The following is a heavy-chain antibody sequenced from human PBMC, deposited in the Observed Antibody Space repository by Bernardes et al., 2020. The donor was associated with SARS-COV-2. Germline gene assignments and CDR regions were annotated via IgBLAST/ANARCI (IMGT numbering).Heavy chain of an antibody. CDR1: GGSFSGYY. CDR2: INHSGST. CDR3: ARGSVSQQLRPYNWFDP. D-gene: IGHD6-13*01. V-gene: IGHV4-34*01. Sequence: SETLSLTCAVYGGSFSGYYWSWIRQPPGKGLEWIGEINHSGSTNYNPSLKSRVTISVDTSKNQFSLKLSSVTAADTAVYYCARGSVSQQLRPYNWFDPWGQGTLVTVSS. J-gene: IGHJ5*02.